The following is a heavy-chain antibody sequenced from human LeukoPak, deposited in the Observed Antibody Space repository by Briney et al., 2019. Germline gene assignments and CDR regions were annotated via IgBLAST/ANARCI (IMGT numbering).Heavy chain of an antibody. J-gene: IGHJ4*02. CDR1: GITFGSYA. D-gene: IGHD3-22*01. CDR3: ARDGINYYDSSGYYYDY. V-gene: IGHV3-23*01. Sequence: GGSLRLSCAGSGITFGSYAMNWVRQAPGKGLDWVSAITESGGDTYYADSVKGRFAISRDDSKNTVFLQMNSLRAEDTAVYYCARDGINYYDSSGYYYDYWGQGTLVTVSS. CDR2: ITESGGDT.